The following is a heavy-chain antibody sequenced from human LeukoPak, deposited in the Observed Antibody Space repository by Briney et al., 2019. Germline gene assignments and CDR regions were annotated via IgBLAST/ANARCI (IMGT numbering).Heavy chain of an antibody. CDR2: IYTSGST. V-gene: IGHV4-38-2*02. J-gene: IGHJ6*03. CDR3: ARSAVATIVGAAGYYYMDV. Sequence: SETLSLTCTVSGYSISSGYYWGWIRQPPGKGLEWIGRIYTSGSTNYNPSLKSRVTISVDTSKNQFSLKLSSVTAADTAVYYCARSAVATIVGAAGYYYMDVWGKGTTVTISS. D-gene: IGHD5-12*01. CDR1: GYSISSGYY.